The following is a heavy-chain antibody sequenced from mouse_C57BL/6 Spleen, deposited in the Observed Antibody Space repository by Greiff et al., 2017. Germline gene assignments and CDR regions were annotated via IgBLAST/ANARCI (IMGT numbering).Heavy chain of an antibody. CDR2: IYPGSGST. CDR1: GYTFTSYW. J-gene: IGHJ3*01. V-gene: IGHV1-55*01. D-gene: IGHD3-2*02. Sequence: QVQLQQPGAELVKPGASVKMSCKASGYTFTSYWITWVKQRPGQGLEWIGDIYPGSGSTNYNEKFKSKATLTVDTSSSTAYMQLSSLTSEDSAVYYGAREETGQLRDDTWFAYWGQGTLVTVSA. CDR3: AREETGQLRDDTWFAY.